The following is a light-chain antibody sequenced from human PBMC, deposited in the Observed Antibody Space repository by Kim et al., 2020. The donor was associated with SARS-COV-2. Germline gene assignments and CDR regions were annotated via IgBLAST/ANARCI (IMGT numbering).Light chain of an antibody. CDR2: SAS. V-gene: IGKV4-1*01. CDR3: QQYYTTPLT. CDR1: QNVLSSSNNKDY. Sequence: ATITCTSSQNVLSSSNNKDYLAWYQQKPGQLPKLLISSASARASGVPDRFSGSGSGTDFTLTISSLQAEDVAVYYCQQYYTTPLTFGQGTKVDIK. J-gene: IGKJ1*01.